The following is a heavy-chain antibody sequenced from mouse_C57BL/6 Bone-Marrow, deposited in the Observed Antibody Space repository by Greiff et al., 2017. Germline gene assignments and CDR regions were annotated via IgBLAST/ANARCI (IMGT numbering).Heavy chain of an antibody. CDR3: ANVWILRSYWYFDV. D-gene: IGHD1-1*01. CDR1: GYTFTSYW. J-gene: IGHJ1*03. Sequence: QVQLQQPGAELVKPGASVKLSCKASGYTFTSYWMQWVKQRPGQGLEWIGEIDPSDSYTNYNQKFKGKATLTVDTSSSTAYMQLSSLTSEDSAVYYCANVWILRSYWYFDVWGTGTTVTVSS. V-gene: IGHV1-50*01. CDR2: IDPSDSYT.